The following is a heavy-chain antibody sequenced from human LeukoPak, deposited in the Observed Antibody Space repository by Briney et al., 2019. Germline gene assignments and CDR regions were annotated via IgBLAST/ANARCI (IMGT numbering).Heavy chain of an antibody. CDR2: LSSRGGSK. CDR3: AKEDYASEIEH. Sequence: GGSLRLSCAASGFNFSSYGMSWVRQAPGKGLEWVSFLSSRGGSKYYADSVRGRFTISRDNSKNTLYLQMNSLRAEDTAVYFCAKEDYASEIEHWGQGTLVTVSS. J-gene: IGHJ4*02. V-gene: IGHV3-23*01. CDR1: GFNFSSYG. D-gene: IGHD2-2*01.